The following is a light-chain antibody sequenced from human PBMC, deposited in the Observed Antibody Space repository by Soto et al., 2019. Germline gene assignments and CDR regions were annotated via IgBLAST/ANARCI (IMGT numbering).Light chain of an antibody. CDR1: QGINSH. J-gene: IGKJ1*01. V-gene: IGKV1-6*02. Sequence: AIQMTQSPSFLSASVGDRVTITCRASQGINSHLAWYQHKPGKAPNLLIYAASSLHSGVPSRFSGSGFGTLFTLTISSLQPDDFATYYCLQDYDDPWTFGQGTKVEIK. CDR2: AAS. CDR3: LQDYDDPWT.